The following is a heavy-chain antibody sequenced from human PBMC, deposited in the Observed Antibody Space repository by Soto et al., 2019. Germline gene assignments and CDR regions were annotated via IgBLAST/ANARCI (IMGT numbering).Heavy chain of an antibody. CDR2: ISWNSGSI. J-gene: IGHJ3*02. D-gene: IGHD6-6*01. CDR3: AKAVSSAGAFDI. Sequence: GGSLRLSCAASGFTFSSYGMHWVRQAPGKGLEWVSGISWNSGSIGYADSVKGRFTISRDNAKNSLYLQMNSLRAEDTALYYCAKAVSSAGAFDIWGQGTMVTVSS. V-gene: IGHV3-9*01. CDR1: GFTFSSYG.